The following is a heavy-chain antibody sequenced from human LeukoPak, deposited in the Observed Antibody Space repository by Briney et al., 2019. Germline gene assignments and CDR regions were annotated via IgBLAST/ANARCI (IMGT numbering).Heavy chain of an antibody. J-gene: IGHJ4*02. CDR1: GFTFSSYA. Sequence: GSLRLSCAASGFTFSSYAMSWVRQAPGKGLEWVSAISGSGGSTYYADSVKGRFTISRDNSKNTLYLQMNSLRAEDTAVYYCAKGGRYYYDSSGYHFDYWGQGTLVTVSS. D-gene: IGHD3-22*01. CDR3: AKGGRYYYDSSGYHFDY. V-gene: IGHV3-23*01. CDR2: ISGSGGST.